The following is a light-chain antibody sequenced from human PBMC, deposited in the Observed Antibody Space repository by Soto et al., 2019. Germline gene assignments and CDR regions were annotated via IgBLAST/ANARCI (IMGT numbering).Light chain of an antibody. V-gene: IGLV2-8*01. Sequence: QSALTQPPSASGSPGQSVTISCTGSSSDVGGYNCVSWFQQHPGKAPKLMIFEDIKWPSGVPDRFSASKSGNTASLTVSGLQAEDEADYYCSSYGGSDNLIFGGGTKVTVL. CDR3: SSYGGSDNLI. CDR2: EDI. J-gene: IGLJ2*01. CDR1: SSDVGGYNC.